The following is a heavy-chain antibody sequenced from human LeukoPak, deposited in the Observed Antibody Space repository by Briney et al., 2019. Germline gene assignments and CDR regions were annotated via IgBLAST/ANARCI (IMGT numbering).Heavy chain of an antibody. Sequence: GRSLRLSCAASGFTFSSYAMHWVRQAPGKGLEWVAVISYDGSNKYYADSVKGRFTISRDNSKNTLYLQMNSLRAEDTAVYYCARGAVYYYDSSSYIFGYWGQGTLVTVSS. CDR3: ARGAVYYYDSSSYIFGY. CDR1: GFTFSSYA. V-gene: IGHV3-30-3*01. J-gene: IGHJ4*02. CDR2: ISYDGSNK. D-gene: IGHD3-22*01.